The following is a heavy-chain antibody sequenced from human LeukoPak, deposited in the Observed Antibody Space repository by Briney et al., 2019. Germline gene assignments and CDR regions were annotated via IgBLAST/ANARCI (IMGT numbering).Heavy chain of an antibody. CDR2: IFYSGST. D-gene: IGHD3-22*01. Sequence: PSETLSLTCTVSGGSISSNSFYWAWIRQPPGKGLEWVGSIFYSGSTYYNPSLKSRVTISVDTSKNEFPLKLTSVTAADTAVYYCARNFTSPGRKWLLQGWFDPWGQGNLVTVPS. CDR1: GGSISSNSFY. J-gene: IGHJ5*02. CDR3: ARNFTSPGRKWLLQGWFDP. V-gene: IGHV4-39*01.